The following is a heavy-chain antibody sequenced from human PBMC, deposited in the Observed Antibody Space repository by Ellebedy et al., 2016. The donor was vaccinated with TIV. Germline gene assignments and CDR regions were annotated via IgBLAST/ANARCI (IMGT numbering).Heavy chain of an antibody. CDR3: AREDNGSGNVYGMDV. V-gene: IGHV3-33*01. Sequence: GGSLRLXCAASGFTFSSYGMHWVRQAPGKGLEWVAVIWYDGSNKYYADSVKGRFTISRDNSKNTLYLQMNSLRAEDTAVYYCAREDNGSGNVYGMDVWGQGTTVTVSS. CDR1: GFTFSSYG. D-gene: IGHD3-10*01. CDR2: IWYDGSNK. J-gene: IGHJ6*02.